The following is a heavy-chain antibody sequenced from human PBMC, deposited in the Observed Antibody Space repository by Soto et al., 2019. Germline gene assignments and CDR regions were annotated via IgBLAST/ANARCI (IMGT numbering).Heavy chain of an antibody. D-gene: IGHD6-13*01. Sequence: SVKVSCKASGGTFSSYAISWLRQAPGQGLEWMGGIIPIFGTANYAQKFQGRVTITADESTSTAYMELSSLRSEDTAVYYCARGDSSSWYANWFDPWGQGTLVTVSS. CDR3: ARGDSSSWYANWFDP. CDR2: IIPIFGTA. CDR1: GGTFSSYA. J-gene: IGHJ5*02. V-gene: IGHV1-69*13.